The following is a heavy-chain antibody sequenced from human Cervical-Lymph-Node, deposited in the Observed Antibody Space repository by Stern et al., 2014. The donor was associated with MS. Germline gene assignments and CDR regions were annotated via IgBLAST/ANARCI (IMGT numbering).Heavy chain of an antibody. Sequence: HVQVEHAKAGVLKSVSSEKFFSKASEGTFSKVPSSCELQPTGQALEWMVGIFPVFGTPTYAQEFRGRVPITADVSTSTVYMELSSLRSDDTAVYYCALSSESSDRWYSLGYDLWGQGTLVTVSS. CDR2: IFPVFGTP. V-gene: IGHV1-69*01. CDR3: ALSSESSDRWYSLGYDL. D-gene: IGHD6-13*01. CDR1: EGTFSKVP. J-gene: IGHJ5*02.